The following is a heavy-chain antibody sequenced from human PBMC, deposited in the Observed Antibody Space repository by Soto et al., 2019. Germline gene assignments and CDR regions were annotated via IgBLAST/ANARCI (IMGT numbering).Heavy chain of an antibody. CDR1: GFSLSTSGVG. J-gene: IGHJ6*02. V-gene: IGHV2-5*01. Sequence: SGPTLVNPTQTLTLTCTFSGFSLSTSGVGVGWIRQPPGKALEWLALIYWNDDKRYSPSLKSRLTITKDTSKNQVVLTMTNMDPVDTATYYCARLMEYSSSWYYYYYYGMDVWGQGTTVTVSS. CDR3: ARLMEYSSSWYYYYYYGMDV. CDR2: IYWNDDK. D-gene: IGHD6-13*01.